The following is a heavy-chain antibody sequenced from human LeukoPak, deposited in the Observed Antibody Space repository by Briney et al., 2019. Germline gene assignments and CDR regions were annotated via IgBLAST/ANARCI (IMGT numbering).Heavy chain of an antibody. CDR1: GYTLTELS. V-gene: IGHV1-24*01. J-gene: IGHJ3*02. CDR3: ATTSMIVPTDAAFDI. D-gene: IGHD3-22*01. CDR2: FDPEDGET. Sequence: ASVKVSCKVSGYTLTELSMHWVRQAPGKGLEWMGGFDPEDGETIYAQKFQGRVTMTEDTSTDTVYMELSSLRSEDTAVYYCATTSMIVPTDAAFDIWGQGTMVTVSS.